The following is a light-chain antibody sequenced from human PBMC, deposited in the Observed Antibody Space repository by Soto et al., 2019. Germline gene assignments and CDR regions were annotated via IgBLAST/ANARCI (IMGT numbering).Light chain of an antibody. CDR3: FSHRGGDSHV. Sequence: QSVLTQPASVSGSPGQSITISCTGTSSDVGSHNYVSWYQQHPGKAPKLIIFEVNSRPSGVSNRFSGSKSGSAASLTISGLQAEDEADYYCFSHRGGDSHVFGTGTKVTVL. CDR1: SSDVGSHNY. CDR2: EVN. V-gene: IGLV2-14*01. J-gene: IGLJ1*01.